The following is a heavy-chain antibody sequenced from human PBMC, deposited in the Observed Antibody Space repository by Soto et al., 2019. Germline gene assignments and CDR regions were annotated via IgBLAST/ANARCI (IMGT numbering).Heavy chain of an antibody. J-gene: IGHJ6*02. D-gene: IGHD4-17*01. CDR1: GGSVNNANYF. Sequence: QVRLEESGPGLVKPSETLSLICSVSGGSVNNANYFWNWIRHHPENGLEWIGYIYYSGSTRYNPSFTTRATMSIDTTKDEFSLRLNSVTVVDTAVYFCARDADYGGSRGGMDVWGRGTTVTVSS. V-gene: IGHV4-31*03. CDR2: IYYSGST. CDR3: ARDADYGGSRGGMDV.